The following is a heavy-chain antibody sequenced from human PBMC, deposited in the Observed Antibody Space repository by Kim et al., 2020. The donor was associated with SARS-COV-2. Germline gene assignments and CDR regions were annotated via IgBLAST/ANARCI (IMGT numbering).Heavy chain of an antibody. CDR2: ISYDGSNK. J-gene: IGHJ4*02. CDR3: AKGSSGWYGDY. D-gene: IGHD6-19*01. V-gene: IGHV3-30*18. Sequence: GGSLRLSCAASGFTFSSYGMHWVRQAPGKGLEWVAVISYDGSNKYYADSVKGRFTISRDNSKNTLYLQMNSLRAEDTAVYYCAKGSSGWYGDYWGQGTLVTVSS. CDR1: GFTFSSYG.